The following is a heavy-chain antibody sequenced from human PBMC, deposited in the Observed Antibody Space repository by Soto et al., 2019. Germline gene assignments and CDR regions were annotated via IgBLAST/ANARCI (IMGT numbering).Heavy chain of an antibody. CDR2: MNPNNGNT. CDR3: ARGPYCSSAGCRRWVWFDP. J-gene: IGHJ5*02. D-gene: IGHD2-2*01. V-gene: IGHV1-8*01. CDR1: GYTFTTHN. Sequence: ASVKVSCKTSGYTFTTHNINWVRQVTGQGLEWMGWMNPNNGNTGYSQKFQDRVSMTRDTSINTAYLELSSLTSDDTAVYYCARGPYCSSAGCRRWVWFDPWGQGTLVTVS.